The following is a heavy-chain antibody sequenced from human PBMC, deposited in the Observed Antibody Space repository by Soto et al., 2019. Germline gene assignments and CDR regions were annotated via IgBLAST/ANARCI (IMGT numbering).Heavy chain of an antibody. Sequence: SETLSLTCAVYGGSFSGYYWSWIRQPPGKGLEWIGEINHSGSTNYNPSLKSRVTISVDTSKNQFSLKLSSVTAADTAVYYCARSDGMYYYYGMDVWGQGTTVTVSS. J-gene: IGHJ6*02. V-gene: IGHV4-34*01. CDR2: INHSGST. D-gene: IGHD2-8*01. CDR1: GGSFSGYY. CDR3: ARSDGMYYYYGMDV.